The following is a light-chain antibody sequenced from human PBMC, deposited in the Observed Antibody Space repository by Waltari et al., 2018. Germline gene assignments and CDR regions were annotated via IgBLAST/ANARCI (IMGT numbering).Light chain of an antibody. CDR2: RNK. CDR3: AAWDVSLRGI. J-gene: IGLJ1*01. V-gene: IGLV1-47*01. CDR1: NSNVGTNY. Sequence: QSVLTQPPSVSGAPGQRVTISCSGSNSNVGTNYVSWFQHVPGAAPRLLIYRNKQRPSGVPDRFSGSKSGSSASLAISGLRSEDDADYYCAAWDVSLRGIFGTGTRVTVL.